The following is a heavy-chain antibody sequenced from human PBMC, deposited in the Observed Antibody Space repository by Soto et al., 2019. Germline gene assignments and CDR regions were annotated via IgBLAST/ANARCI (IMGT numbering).Heavy chain of an antibody. CDR3: AREGFYSRSSEYAGYNYYGMDV. CDR2: IWYDGSNK. D-gene: IGHD6-6*01. V-gene: IGHV3-33*01. CDR1: GFIFRRYG. Sequence: QEQLVESGGGVVQPGRSLRLSCAASGFIFRRYGMHWVRQAPGKGLEWVAGIWYDGSNKYDGDFVKGRFTISRDNSKNTLYQQMNRPRDDDSGVYYCAREGFYSRSSEYAGYNYYGMDVWGQGTTVIVTS. J-gene: IGHJ6*02.